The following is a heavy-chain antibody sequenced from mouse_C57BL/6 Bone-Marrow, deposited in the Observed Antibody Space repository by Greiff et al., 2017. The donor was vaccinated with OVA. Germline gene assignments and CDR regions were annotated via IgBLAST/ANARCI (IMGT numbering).Heavy chain of an antibody. V-gene: IGHV5-6*01. CDR2: ISSGGSYT. D-gene: IGHD2-1*01. Sequence: EVQLVASGGDLVKPGGSLKLSCAASGFTFSSYGMSWVRQTPDKRLEWVATISSGGSYTYYPDSVKGRFTISRDNAKNPLYLQMSSLKSEDTAMYYCARPLYDGNSCWYFDIGGTGTAVTVSS. CDR3: ARPLYDGNSCWYFDI. CDR1: GFTFSSYG. J-gene: IGHJ1*03.